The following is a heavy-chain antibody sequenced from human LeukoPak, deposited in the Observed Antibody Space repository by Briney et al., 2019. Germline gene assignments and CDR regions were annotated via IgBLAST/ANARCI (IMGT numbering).Heavy chain of an antibody. J-gene: IGHJ4*02. Sequence: GGSLRLSCAASGFTFSSYGMHWVRQAPGKGLEWVAFIRYDGSNKYYADSVKGRFTISRDNSKNTLYLQMNSLRAEDTAVYYCAKDNDGSGSYYNSHFDYWGQGTLVTVSS. CDR3: AKDNDGSGSYYNSHFDY. D-gene: IGHD3-10*01. V-gene: IGHV3-30*02. CDR2: IRYDGSNK. CDR1: GFTFSSYG.